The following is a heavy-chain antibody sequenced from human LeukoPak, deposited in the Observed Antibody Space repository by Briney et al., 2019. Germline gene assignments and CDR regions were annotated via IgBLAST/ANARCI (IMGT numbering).Heavy chain of an antibody. J-gene: IGHJ4*02. Sequence: TLSLTCTVSGASINSGGDYWSWIRQPAGKGLEWIGRIYSSGSTDYNPSLKSRVTMSIDTSKNQFSLKLSSVTAADTAMYYCARGPPPDFDCWGQGTLVTVSS. CDR3: ARGPPPDFDC. CDR1: GASINSGGDY. CDR2: IYSSGST. V-gene: IGHV4-61*02.